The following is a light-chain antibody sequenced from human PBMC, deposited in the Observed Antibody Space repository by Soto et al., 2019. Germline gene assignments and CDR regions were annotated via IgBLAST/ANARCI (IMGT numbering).Light chain of an antibody. J-gene: IGKJ4*01. CDR3: QHYHSYPLT. CDR1: QSISYW. Sequence: DIQMTQSPSTLSAYVGDRVTITCRASQSISYWSAWYQQKPGQVPKLLIYKASSLQSGVPSRFSGSGSGIAFTLTISSLQPDDSATYYCQHYHSYPLTFGGGTKVEIK. CDR2: KAS. V-gene: IGKV1-5*03.